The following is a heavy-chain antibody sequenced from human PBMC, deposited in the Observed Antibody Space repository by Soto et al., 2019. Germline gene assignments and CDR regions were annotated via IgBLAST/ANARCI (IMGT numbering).Heavy chain of an antibody. Sequence: QVQLVQSGAEVKKPGASVKVSCKASGYTFTSDGISWVRQAPRQGLEWMGWISASSGNTNYAQKLQGRVTMTTDTSSSTAYMELRSLRADDTAVCYCARNSYYWYGALGGRCSLVTVSS. V-gene: IGHV1-18*01. CDR1: GYTFTSDG. CDR3: ARNSYYWYGAL. D-gene: IGHD2-21*01. CDR2: ISASSGNT. J-gene: IGHJ2*01.